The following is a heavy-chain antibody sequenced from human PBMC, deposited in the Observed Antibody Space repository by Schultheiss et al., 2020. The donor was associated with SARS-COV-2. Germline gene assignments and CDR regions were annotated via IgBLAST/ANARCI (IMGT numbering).Heavy chain of an antibody. Sequence: SETLSLTCTVSGGSVSSGSYYWSWIRQPPGKGLEWIGYIYYSGSTNYNPSLKSRVTISVDTSKNQFSLKLSSVTAADTAVYYCARGKRLRFLVRFDPWGQGTLVTVSS. CDR1: GGSVSSGSYY. CDR3: ARGKRLRFLVRFDP. CDR2: IYYSGST. J-gene: IGHJ5*02. V-gene: IGHV4-61*01. D-gene: IGHD3-3*01.